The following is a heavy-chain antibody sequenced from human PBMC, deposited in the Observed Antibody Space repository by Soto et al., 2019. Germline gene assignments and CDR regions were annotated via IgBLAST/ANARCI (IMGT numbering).Heavy chain of an antibody. CDR1: GGTFSSYA. V-gene: IGHV1-69*13. CDR3: ARVARPGHYYYYGMDV. Sequence: AVKVSCKASGGTFSSYAISWVRQAPGQGLEWMGGVIPIFGTANYAQKFQGRVTITADESTSTAYMELSSLRSEDTAVYYCARVARPGHYYYYGMDVWGQGTTVTVPS. J-gene: IGHJ6*02. CDR2: VIPIFGTA.